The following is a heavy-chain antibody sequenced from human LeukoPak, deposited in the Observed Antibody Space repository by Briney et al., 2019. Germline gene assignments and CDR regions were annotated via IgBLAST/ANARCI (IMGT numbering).Heavy chain of an antibody. Sequence: PSETLSLTCTVSGGSISSYYWSWIRQPPGKGLEWIGYIYYSGSTNYNPSLKSRVTISVDTSKNQFSLKLSSVTAADTAVYYCASVNIAVAAINYWGQGTLVTVSS. CDR3: ASVNIAVAAINY. V-gene: IGHV4-59*01. CDR1: GGSISSYY. J-gene: IGHJ4*02. D-gene: IGHD6-19*01. CDR2: IYYSGST.